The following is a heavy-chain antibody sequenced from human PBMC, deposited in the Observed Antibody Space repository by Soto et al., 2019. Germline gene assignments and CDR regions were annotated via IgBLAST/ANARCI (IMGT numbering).Heavy chain of an antibody. V-gene: IGHV1-3*01. CDR1: GYTFTSYA. CDR3: AIGTYSSSWYGY. CDR2: INAGNGNT. Sequence: AAVKVSCKASGYTFTSYAMHWVRQAPGQRLEWMGWINAGNGNTKYSQKFQGRVTITRDTSASTAYMELSSLRSEDTAVYYCAIGTYSSSWYGYWGQGTLVTVSS. J-gene: IGHJ4*02. D-gene: IGHD6-13*01.